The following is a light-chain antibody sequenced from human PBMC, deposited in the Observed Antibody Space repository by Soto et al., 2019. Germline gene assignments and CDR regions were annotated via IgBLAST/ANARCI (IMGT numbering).Light chain of an antibody. CDR2: AAS. CDR3: QQNYRAAPWT. CDR1: QSISRY. Sequence: DIQMTQSPSSLSASVGDRITITCRASQSISRYLNWYQHKPGKAPKLLINAASSLERGVPSRFSGGGSGTDFTLHTISLQPDDFATYYCQQNYRAAPWTFGQGTKVEVK. J-gene: IGKJ1*01. V-gene: IGKV1-39*01.